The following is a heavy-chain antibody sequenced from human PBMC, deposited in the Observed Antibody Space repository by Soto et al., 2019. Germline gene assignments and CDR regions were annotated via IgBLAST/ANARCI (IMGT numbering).Heavy chain of an antibody. D-gene: IGHD2-15*01. J-gene: IGHJ4*02. CDR3: ARGRYCSGGSCYAPLFY. CDR1: GFTFSSYG. CDR2: IWYDGSNK. Sequence: QVQLVESGGGVVQPGRSLRLSCAASGFTFSSYGMHWVRQAPGKGLEWVAVIWYDGSNKYYADSVKGRFTISRDNSKNTLYLQMNSLRAEDTAVYYCARGRYCSGGSCYAPLFYWGQGTLVTVSS. V-gene: IGHV3-33*01.